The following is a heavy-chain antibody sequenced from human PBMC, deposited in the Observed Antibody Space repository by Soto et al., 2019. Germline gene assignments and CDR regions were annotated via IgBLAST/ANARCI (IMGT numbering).Heavy chain of an antibody. V-gene: IGHV1-69*13. J-gene: IGHJ6*02. CDR3: ARDVSSSLYPDSKTYYYYGIDV. CDR1: GGTFSSYA. D-gene: IGHD6-13*01. CDR2: VIPIFGTA. Sequence: SVKVSCKASGGTFSSYAISWVRQAPGQGLEWMGGVIPIFGTANYAQKFQGRVTITADESTSTAYMELSSLRSEDTAVYYCARDVSSSLYPDSKTYYYYGIDVWGQGTTVTV.